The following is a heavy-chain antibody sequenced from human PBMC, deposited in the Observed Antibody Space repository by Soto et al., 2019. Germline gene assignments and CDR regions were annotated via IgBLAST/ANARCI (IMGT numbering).Heavy chain of an antibody. J-gene: IGHJ5*01. CDR3: ATATRGTVSLLSA. V-gene: IGHV1-2*02. CDR2: LNPYSGAT. CDR1: GYPFNDNH. Sequence: QVQLVQSGAELRKPGASVQVSCKASGYPFNDNHIHWVRQAPGQGLEWMGWLNPYSGATSYGANYKGRITLTRDTSLSTSYMELIGLRSDDTAVYYCATATRGTVSLLSAWGQGTLVTVSS. D-gene: IGHD4-4*01.